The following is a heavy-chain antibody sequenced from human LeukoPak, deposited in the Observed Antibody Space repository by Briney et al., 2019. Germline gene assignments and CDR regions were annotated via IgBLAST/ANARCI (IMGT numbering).Heavy chain of an antibody. J-gene: IGHJ4*02. V-gene: IGHV1-46*01. CDR3: ARDQRDLRFLEWLLGFDY. Sequence: GASVKVSCKASGYTFTSYYMHWVRQAPGQGLEWMGIINPSGGSTSYAQKFQGRVTMTRDTSTSTVYMELSSLRSEDTAVYYCARDQRDLRFLEWLLGFDYWGQGTLVTVSS. D-gene: IGHD3-3*01. CDR2: INPSGGST. CDR1: GYTFTSYY.